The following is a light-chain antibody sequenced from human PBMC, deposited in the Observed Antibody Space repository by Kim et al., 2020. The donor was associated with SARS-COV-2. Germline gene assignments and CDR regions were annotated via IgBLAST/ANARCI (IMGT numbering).Light chain of an antibody. CDR1: QGVSGSY. V-gene: IGKV3-20*01. CDR2: GAS. J-gene: IGKJ2*01. Sequence: APGERAPLSCRASQGVSGSYLAWYQQKPGQAPRLLIHGASSRATGFPDRFSGSGSGTDFTLTISRLEPEDFAVYYCQQYVSSPYTFGQGTKVDIK. CDR3: QQYVSSPYT.